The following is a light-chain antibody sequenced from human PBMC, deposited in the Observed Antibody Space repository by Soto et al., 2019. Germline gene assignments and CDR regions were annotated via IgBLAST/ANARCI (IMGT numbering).Light chain of an antibody. Sequence: QSVLTQPGSVSGSPGQSIAISCTGTRSDVGAYNYVSWYQQHPGKAPKLMISEVTNRPSGVSDRFSGSKSGNTASLTISGLQAEDEADYYCSSFTSRFTFVFGTGTKATV. CDR2: EVT. J-gene: IGLJ1*01. V-gene: IGLV2-14*01. CDR3: SSFTSRFTFV. CDR1: RSDVGAYNY.